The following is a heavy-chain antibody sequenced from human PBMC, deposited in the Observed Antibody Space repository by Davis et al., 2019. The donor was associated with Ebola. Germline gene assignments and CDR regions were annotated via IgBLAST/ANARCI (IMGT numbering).Heavy chain of an antibody. V-gene: IGHV4-59*01. CDR2: IYYSGST. CDR1: GGSISSYY. CDR3: ARGTYSSGWWILPGMDV. Sequence: PSETLSLTCTVSGGSISSYYWSWIRQPPGKGLEWIGYIYYSGSTNYNPSLKSRVTISVDTSKNQFSLKLSSVTAADTAVYYCARGTYSSGWWILPGMDVWGQGTTVTVSS. J-gene: IGHJ6*02. D-gene: IGHD6-19*01.